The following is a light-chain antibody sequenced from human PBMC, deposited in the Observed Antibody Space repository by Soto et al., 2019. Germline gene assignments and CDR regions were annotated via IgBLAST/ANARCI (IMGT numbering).Light chain of an antibody. CDR1: QSVLYSSNNKNY. Sequence: RATINCKSSQSVLYSSNNKNYLAWYQQKPGQPPKLLIYWTSTRESGVPDRFSGSGSGTDFTLTISSLQAEDVAVYYCQQYYSTPPTFGGGTKVDIK. V-gene: IGKV4-1*01. J-gene: IGKJ4*01. CDR3: QQYYSTPPT. CDR2: WTS.